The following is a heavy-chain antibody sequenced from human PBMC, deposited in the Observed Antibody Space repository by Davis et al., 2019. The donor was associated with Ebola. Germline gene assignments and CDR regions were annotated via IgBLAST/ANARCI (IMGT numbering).Heavy chain of an antibody. V-gene: IGHV4-39*01. D-gene: IGHD7-27*01. CDR3: ARIRGTGDRRGEDH. Sequence: PSETLSLTCTVSGVSISNSAYYWGWIRQPPGKGLEYIGTIYYTGITYSNPSLKSRVTISVDTPRDQFALRLHSVTAADTAVYYCARIRGTGDRRGEDHWGQGILVTVSP. J-gene: IGHJ4*02. CDR1: GVSISNSAYY. CDR2: IYYTGIT.